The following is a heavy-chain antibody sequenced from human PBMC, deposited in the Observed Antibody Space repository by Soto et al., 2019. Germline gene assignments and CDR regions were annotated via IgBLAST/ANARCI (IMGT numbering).Heavy chain of an antibody. J-gene: IGHJ5*02. CDR1: GGSISGYY. Sequence: SETLSLTCTVSGGSISGYYWSWIRQPPGKGLEWIGYIYYNGATVYNPSLKSRVTISIDTSKNQLSLKVNSVTAADTAVYYCARHLNTVAVWFDPWGQGTLVTVSS. CDR2: IYYNGAT. D-gene: IGHD6-19*01. V-gene: IGHV4-59*08. CDR3: ARHLNTVAVWFDP.